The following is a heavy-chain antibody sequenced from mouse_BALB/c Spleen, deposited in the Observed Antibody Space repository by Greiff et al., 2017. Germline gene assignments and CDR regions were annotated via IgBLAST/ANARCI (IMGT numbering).Heavy chain of an antibody. CDR3: ARQNYGSSTGYFDV. J-gene: IGHJ1*01. Sequence: EVKLVESGGGLVQPGGSLKLSCAASGFTFSSYTMSWVRQTPEKRLEWVAYISNGGGSTYYPDTVKGRFTISRDNAKNTLYLQMSSLKSEDTAMYYCARQNYGSSTGYFDVWGAGTTVTVSS. D-gene: IGHD1-1*01. V-gene: IGHV5-12-2*01. CDR1: GFTFSSYT. CDR2: ISNGGGST.